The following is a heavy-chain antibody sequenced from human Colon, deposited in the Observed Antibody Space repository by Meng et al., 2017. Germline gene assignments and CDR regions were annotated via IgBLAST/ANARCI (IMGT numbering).Heavy chain of an antibody. CDR3: ARTAMLDS. CDR1: GYTFTSSD. D-gene: IGHD2-2*01. CDR2: MNPNNGNT. V-gene: IGHV1-8*01. J-gene: IGHJ5*01. Sequence: QLVQSRAEVRMPGASVKVTCKASGYTFTSSDINWVRQATGRGLEWLGWMNPNNGNTGSAQKFQGRVSMTRDTSIGTAYMELSGLTSEDTAVYYCARTAMLDSWGQGTLVTVSS.